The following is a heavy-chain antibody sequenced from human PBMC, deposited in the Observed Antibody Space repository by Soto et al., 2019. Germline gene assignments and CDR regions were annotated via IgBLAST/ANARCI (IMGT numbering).Heavy chain of an antibody. J-gene: IGHJ3*02. CDR2: ISYSGST. CDR1: GGSFSGYY. V-gene: IGHV4-59*01. D-gene: IGHD6-13*01. Sequence: PSETLSLTCAVYGGSFSGYYWSWIRQPPGKGLEWIGYISYSGSTNYNPSLRSRVTISVDTSKNQFSLKLSSVTAADTAVYYCARGSSNWGDSFDIWGQGTMVTVSS. CDR3: ARGSSNWGDSFDI.